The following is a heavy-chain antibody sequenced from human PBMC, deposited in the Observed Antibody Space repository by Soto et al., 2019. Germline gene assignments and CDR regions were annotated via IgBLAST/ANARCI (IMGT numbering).Heavy chain of an antibody. CDR3: ATGQQVRMADI. CDR1: KITVSAYY. CDR2: ISGDSRDT. V-gene: IGHV3-11*03. D-gene: IGHD6-13*01. J-gene: IGHJ3*02. Sequence: QVQLLESGGGLVKPGGSLRLSCAASKITVSAYYMAWIRQAPGKGLDWISYISGDSRDTNYADSVKGRFTISRDNAKNSPSLQLNSRTVQATAVYFCATGQQVRMADIWGQGTMVTVSS.